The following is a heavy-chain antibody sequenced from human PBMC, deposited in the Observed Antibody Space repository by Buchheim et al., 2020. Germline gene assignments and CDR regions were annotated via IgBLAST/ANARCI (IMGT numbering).Heavy chain of an antibody. CDR3: ARQGGEWVRPRYFDL. CDR1: GFTFSSYG. Sequence: QAQLVESAGGVVQPGRSLRLSCAASGFTFSSYGMHWVRQAPGKGLEWVAVISYDGSNEYYADSVKGRFTISRDNARNSLYLQMNSLRAEDGAVYFCARQGGEWVRPRYFDLWGRGTL. J-gene: IGHJ2*01. CDR2: ISYDGSNE. V-gene: IGHV3-30*03. D-gene: IGHD5-12*01.